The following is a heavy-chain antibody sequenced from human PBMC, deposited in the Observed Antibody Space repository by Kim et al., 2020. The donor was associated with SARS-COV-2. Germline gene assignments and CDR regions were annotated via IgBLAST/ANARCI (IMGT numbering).Heavy chain of an antibody. V-gene: IGHV3-64D*06. D-gene: IGHD1-26*01. CDR1: GFSFSSYA. Sequence: GGSLRLSCSASGFSFSSYALHWVRQAPGKGLEYVSGITINGGSAYYADSVKGRFTISRDNSKNTLFLQMSSLRPYDTAVYYCVKDGSASYGDYWGQGTLVTVSS. CDR3: VKDGSASYGDY. J-gene: IGHJ4*02. CDR2: ITINGGSA.